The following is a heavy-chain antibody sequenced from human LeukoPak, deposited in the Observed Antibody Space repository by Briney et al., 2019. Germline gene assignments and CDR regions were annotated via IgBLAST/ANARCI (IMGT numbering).Heavy chain of an antibody. J-gene: IGHJ4*02. Sequence: SETLSLTCAVYGGSFSGYYWSWIRQPPGKGLEWIGEINHSGSTNYNPSLKSRVTTSVDTSKNQFSLKLSSVTAADTAVYYCARTPSGSYSNYFDYWGQGTLVTVSS. CDR1: GGSFSGYY. CDR2: INHSGST. CDR3: ARTPSGSYSNYFDY. V-gene: IGHV4-34*01. D-gene: IGHD1-26*01.